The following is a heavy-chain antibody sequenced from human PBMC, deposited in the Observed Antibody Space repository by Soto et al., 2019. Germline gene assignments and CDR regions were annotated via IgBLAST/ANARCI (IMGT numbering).Heavy chain of an antibody. CDR1: RLTFSSYW. J-gene: IGHJ5*02. Sequence: GGSLRFSCAASRLTFSSYWMSWVCQAPGKGLEWVANINEDGSEKYYVDSVKGRFTISRDNSKKALYLQMNSLRAEDTAVYYCARDYSNTKGRFDPWGQGTLVTVSS. CDR2: INEDGSEK. V-gene: IGHV3-7*01. D-gene: IGHD4-4*01. CDR3: ARDYSNTKGRFDP.